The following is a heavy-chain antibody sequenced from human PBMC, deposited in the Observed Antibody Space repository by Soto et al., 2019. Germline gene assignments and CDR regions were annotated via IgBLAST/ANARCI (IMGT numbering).Heavy chain of an antibody. CDR3: ARSRYYYDTSDYLDY. D-gene: IGHD3-22*01. J-gene: IGHJ4*02. CDR1: GFTFSSDA. V-gene: IGHV3-30-3*01. CDR2: ISYHGSDK. Sequence: GGSLRLSCAVSGFTFSSDAMHWVRQAPGKGLEWVAVISYHGSDKYYADSVKGRFTISRDNSKSTLYLQMNSLRAEDTAVYYCARSRYYYDTSDYLDYWGQGAQVTVSS.